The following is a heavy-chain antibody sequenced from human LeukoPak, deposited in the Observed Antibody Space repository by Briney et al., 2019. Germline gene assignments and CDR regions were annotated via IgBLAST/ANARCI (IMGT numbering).Heavy chain of an antibody. CDR1: GGSISSSSYY. D-gene: IGHD3-22*01. CDR3: ARTYYYDSSGYAYFDY. CDR2: IYYSGST. V-gene: IGHV4-39*01. J-gene: IGHJ4*02. Sequence: SETLSLTCTVSGGSISSSSYYWGWIRQPPGKGLEWIGSIYYSGSTYYNPSLKSRVTISVDTSKNQFSLKLSSVTAADTAVYYCARTYYYDSSGYAYFDYWGRGTLVSVSS.